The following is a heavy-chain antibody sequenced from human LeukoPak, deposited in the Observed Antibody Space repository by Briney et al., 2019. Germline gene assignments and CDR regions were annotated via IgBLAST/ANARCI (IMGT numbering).Heavy chain of an antibody. J-gene: IGHJ4*02. CDR1: GFTVSSNY. D-gene: IGHD2-15*01. CDR2: IYSGGST. Sequence: GGSLRLSCAASGFTVSSNYMNWVRQAPGKGLEWVSVIYSGGSTYYADSVKGRFTISRDNSKNTLYLQMNSLRAEDTAVYYCARERYCSGGSCYSAFDYWGQGTLVTVSS. V-gene: IGHV3-66*01. CDR3: ARERYCSGGSCYSAFDY.